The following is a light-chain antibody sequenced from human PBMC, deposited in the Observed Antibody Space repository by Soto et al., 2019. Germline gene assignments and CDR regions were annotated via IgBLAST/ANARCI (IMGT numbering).Light chain of an antibody. Sequence: DIQRTQSPSSLSASVGDRVTITCRASQSISSYLNWYQQKPGKAPKLLIYAASSLQSGVPSRFSGSGSGTDFTLTISSLQPEDFATYYCQQSYSISWTFGQGTKVEIK. V-gene: IGKV1-39*01. CDR3: QQSYSISWT. J-gene: IGKJ1*01. CDR2: AAS. CDR1: QSISSY.